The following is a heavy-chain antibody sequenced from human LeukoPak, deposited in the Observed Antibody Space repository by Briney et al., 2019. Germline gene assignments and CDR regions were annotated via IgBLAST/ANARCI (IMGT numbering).Heavy chain of an antibody. CDR1: GFTFSSYS. V-gene: IGHV3-48*02. CDR2: ISSSSSTI. CDR3: ARDQFGVVIIFYYGMDV. D-gene: IGHD3-3*01. Sequence: PGGSLRLSCAASGFTFSSYSMNWVRQARGKGLEWVSYISSSSSTIYYADSVKGRFTISRDNAKNSLYLKMNSLRDEDTAVYYCARDQFGVVIIFYYGMDVWGQGTTVTVSS. J-gene: IGHJ6*02.